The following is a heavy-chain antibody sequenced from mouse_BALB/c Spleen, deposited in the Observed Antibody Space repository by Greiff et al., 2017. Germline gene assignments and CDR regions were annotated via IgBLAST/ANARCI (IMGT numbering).Heavy chain of an antibody. J-gene: IGHJ4*01. CDR2: ISSGGSYT. V-gene: IGHV5-9-4*01. D-gene: IGHD2-12*01. CDR1: GFTFSSYA. Sequence: EVQVVESGGGLVKPGGSLKLSCAASGFTFSSYAMSWVRQSPEKRLEWVAEISSGGSYTYYPDTVTGRFTISRDNAKNTLYLEMSSLRSEDTAMYYCARLTTRSMDYWGQGTSVTVSS. CDR3: ARLTTRSMDY.